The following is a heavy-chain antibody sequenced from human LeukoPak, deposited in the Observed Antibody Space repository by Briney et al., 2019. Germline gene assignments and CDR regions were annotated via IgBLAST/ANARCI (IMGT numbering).Heavy chain of an antibody. CDR1: GFTFGDYG. J-gene: IGHJ5*02. CDR2: INWNGGST. V-gene: IGHV3-20*04. Sequence: GGSLRLSCAASGFTFGDYGMSWVRQAPGKGLEWVSGINWNGGSTGYADSVKGRFTISRDNAKNSLYLQMNSLRAEDTAVYYCARDGRYCSGGSCYSDRFDPWGQGTLVTVSS. CDR3: ARDGRYCSGGSCYSDRFDP. D-gene: IGHD2-15*01.